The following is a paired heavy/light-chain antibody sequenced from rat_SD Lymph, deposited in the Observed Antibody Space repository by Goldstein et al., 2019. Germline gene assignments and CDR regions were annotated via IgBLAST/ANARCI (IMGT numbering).Light chain of an antibody. Sequence: NIVMTQSPKSMSRSVGDRVTMNCKASQNVYNYIVWYQQKPGQSPKLLIYYASNRYNGVPDRFTGSGYGTDFTLTINSVQAEDAAFYYCQRLYNSPYTFGPGTKLELK. CDR3: QRLYNSPYT. J-gene: IGKJ2-3*01. CDR1: QNVYNY. V-gene: IGKV6S5*01. CDR2: YAS.
Heavy chain of an antibody. CDR2: IKNKNYNYAT. CDR3: TRSPYYGYNYPHYFDY. Sequence: EVQILETGGGLVKPGGSLRLSCATSGFNFNDYFMNWVRQAPGKGLEWIAQIKNKNYNYATYYAESLEGRVTISRDDSKSSVYLQLSSLRAEDTAIYYCTRSPYYGYNYPHYFDYWGQGVMVTVSS. J-gene: IGHJ2*01. CDR1: GFNFNDYF. V-gene: IGHV6-22*01. D-gene: IGHD1-9*01.